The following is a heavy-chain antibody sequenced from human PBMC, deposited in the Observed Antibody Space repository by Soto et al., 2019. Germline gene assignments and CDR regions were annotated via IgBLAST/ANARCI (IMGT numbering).Heavy chain of an antibody. J-gene: IGHJ4*02. CDR2: IYYSGST. Sequence: SETLSLTCTVSGCSISIYYWSWIRQPPGKGLEWIGYIYYSGSTNYNPSLKSRVTISVDTSKNQFSLKLSSVTAADTAVYYCARYSSSWYYFDYWGQGTLVTVSS. CDR3: ARYSSSWYYFDY. V-gene: IGHV4-59*08. CDR1: GCSISIYY. D-gene: IGHD6-13*01.